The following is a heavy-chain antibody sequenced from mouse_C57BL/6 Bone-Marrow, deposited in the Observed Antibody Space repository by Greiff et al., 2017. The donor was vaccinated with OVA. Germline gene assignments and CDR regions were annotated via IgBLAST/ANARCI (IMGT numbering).Heavy chain of an antibody. CDR1: GFNIKNTY. D-gene: IGHD2-2*01. J-gene: IGHJ1*03. V-gene: IGHV14-3*01. CDR3: ARGIYGYDGYFDV. CDR2: IDPANGNT. Sequence: VHVKQSVAELVRPGASVELSCTASGFNIKNTYMHWVKQRPEQGLEWIGRIDPANGNTKYAPKFQGKATITADTSSNTAYLQLSSLTSEDTAIYYCARGIYGYDGYFDVWAQGPRSPSPQ.